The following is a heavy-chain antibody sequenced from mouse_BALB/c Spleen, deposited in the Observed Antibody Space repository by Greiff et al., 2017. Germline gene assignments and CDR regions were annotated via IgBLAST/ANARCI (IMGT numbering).Heavy chain of an antibody. CDR1: GFTFSSYA. CDR3: SREDLGFAY. J-gene: IGHJ3*01. CDR2: ISSGGST. V-gene: IGHV5-6-5*01. Sequence: EVKLLESGGGLVKPGGSLKLSCAASGFTFSSYAMSWVRQTPEKRLEWVASISSGGSTYYPDSVKGRFTISRDNARNILYLQMSSLRSEDTAMYYCSREDLGFAYWGQGTLVTVSA.